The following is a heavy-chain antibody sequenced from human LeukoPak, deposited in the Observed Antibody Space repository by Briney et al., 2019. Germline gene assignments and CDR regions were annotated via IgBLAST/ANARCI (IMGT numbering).Heavy chain of an antibody. J-gene: IGHJ4*02. Sequence: PGGSLRLSCAASGFTFSSYEMNWVHQAPGKGPEWVSYISSGASPIYYADSVTGRLTISRDNAKSSLYLQMNSLRAEDTAVYYCARVQALVVPATLPGDYWGQGTLVTVSS. CDR2: ISSGASPI. CDR1: GFTFSSYE. V-gene: IGHV3-48*03. CDR3: ARVQALVVPATLPGDY. D-gene: IGHD2-2*01.